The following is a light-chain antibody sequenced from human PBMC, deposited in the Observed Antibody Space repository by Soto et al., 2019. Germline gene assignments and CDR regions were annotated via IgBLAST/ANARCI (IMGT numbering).Light chain of an antibody. CDR2: DAS. CDR1: QSISNS. CDR3: QQLNSYFRT. V-gene: IGKV1-5*01. Sequence: DIQMTQSPSTLSASVGDRVTITCRASQSISNSLAWYQQKPGKAPKLLIYDASNLESGVPSRFSGSGSGTEFTLTINSLQPDDFATYYCQQLNSYFRTFGQGTKVDIK. J-gene: IGKJ1*01.